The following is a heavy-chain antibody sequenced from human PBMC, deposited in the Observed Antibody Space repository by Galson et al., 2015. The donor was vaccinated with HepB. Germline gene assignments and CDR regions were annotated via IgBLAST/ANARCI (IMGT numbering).Heavy chain of an antibody. V-gene: IGHV3-23*01. CDR2: ISGRSDST. J-gene: IGHJ4*02. D-gene: IGHD3-10*01. CDR3: AKDSHYGSGSSLHY. Sequence: SLRLSCAASGFTFSSYAMSWVRQAPGKGLEWVSAISGRSDSTYYVDSVKGRFTISRDNSKNTVYLQLNNLRAEDTAVYHCAKDSHYGSGSSLHYWGQGTLVTVSS. CDR1: GFTFSSYA.